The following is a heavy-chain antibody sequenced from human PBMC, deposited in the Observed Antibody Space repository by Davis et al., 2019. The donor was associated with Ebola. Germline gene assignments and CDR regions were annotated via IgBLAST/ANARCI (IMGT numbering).Heavy chain of an antibody. CDR2: ISAYNGNT. J-gene: IGHJ4*02. Sequence: ASVKVSCKASGYTFTSYGISWVRQAPGQGLEWMGWISAYNGNTNYAQKLQGRVTMTTDTSTSTAYMELRSLRSDDTAVYYCATVRGYYDFWSGYYFDYWGQGTLVTGSS. D-gene: IGHD3-3*01. CDR1: GYTFTSYG. V-gene: IGHV1-18*04. CDR3: ATVRGYYDFWSGYYFDY.